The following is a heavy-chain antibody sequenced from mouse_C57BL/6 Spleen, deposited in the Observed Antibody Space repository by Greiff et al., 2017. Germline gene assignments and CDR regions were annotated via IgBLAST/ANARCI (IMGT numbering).Heavy chain of an antibody. CDR1: GYTFTSYW. J-gene: IGHJ3*01. CDR3: ARWGYSNPFAY. Sequence: VQLQQPGAELVMPGASVKLSCKASGYTFTSYWMHWVKQRPGQGLEWIGEIDPSDSYTNYNQKFKGKSTLTVDKSSSTAYMQLSSLTSEDSAVYYCARWGYSNPFAYGGQGTLVTVSA. V-gene: IGHV1-69*01. D-gene: IGHD2-5*01. CDR2: IDPSDSYT.